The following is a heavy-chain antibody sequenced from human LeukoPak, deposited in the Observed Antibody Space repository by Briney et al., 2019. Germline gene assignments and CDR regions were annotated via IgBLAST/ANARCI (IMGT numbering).Heavy chain of an antibody. CDR3: ARESVDIVATSFDY. D-gene: IGHD5-12*01. J-gene: IGHJ4*02. Sequence: ASVKVSCKASGYTFTGYYMHWVRQAPGQGLEWMGWINPNSGGTNYAQKFQGRVTMTRDTSISTAYMELSRLRSDDTAAYYCARESVDIVATSFDYWGQGTLVTVSS. CDR1: GYTFTGYY. V-gene: IGHV1-2*02. CDR2: INPNSGGT.